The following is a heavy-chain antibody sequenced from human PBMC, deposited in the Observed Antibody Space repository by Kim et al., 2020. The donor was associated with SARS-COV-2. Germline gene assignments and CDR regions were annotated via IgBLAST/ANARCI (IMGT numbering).Heavy chain of an antibody. CDR1: GYSFTSYW. Sequence: GESLKISCKGSGYSFTSYWIGWVRQMPGKGLEWMGIIYPGDSDTRYSPSFQGQVTISADKSISTAYLQWSSLKASDTAMYYCARTPLDYYDSSGYYSPYYYYGMDVWGQGTTVTVSS. D-gene: IGHD3-22*01. J-gene: IGHJ6*02. CDR2: IYPGDSDT. CDR3: ARTPLDYYDSSGYYSPYYYYGMDV. V-gene: IGHV5-51*01.